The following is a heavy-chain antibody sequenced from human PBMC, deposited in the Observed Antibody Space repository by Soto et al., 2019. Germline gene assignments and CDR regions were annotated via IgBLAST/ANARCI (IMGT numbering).Heavy chain of an antibody. CDR3: ARESRQQLYRNYYYYGMDV. CDR1: GFTFSSYG. CDR2: IWYDGSNK. D-gene: IGHD6-13*01. V-gene: IGHV3-33*01. Sequence: PGGSLRLSCAASGFTFSSYGMHWVRQAPGKGLEWVAVIWYDGSNKYYADSVKGRFTISRDNSKNTLYLQMNSLRAEDTAVYYCARESRQQLYRNYYYYGMDVWGQGTTVTVSS. J-gene: IGHJ6*02.